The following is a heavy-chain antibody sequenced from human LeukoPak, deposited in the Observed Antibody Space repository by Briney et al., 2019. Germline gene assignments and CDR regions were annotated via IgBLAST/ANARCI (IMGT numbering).Heavy chain of an antibody. D-gene: IGHD3-22*01. J-gene: IGHJ4*02. V-gene: IGHV2-5*02. CDR2: IYWVDDQ. CDR3: AHEIWDRDSSDYIKGLYFDY. Sequence: ESGPTLVKPTQTLTLTCTFSGFPLSTSGVGVGWIRQPPGKALEWLALIYWVDDQRYRPSLKSRLTITKDTSKNQVVLTMTNMDPVDTATYYCAHEIWDRDSSDYIKGLYFDYWGQGTLVTVSS. CDR1: GFPLSTSGVG.